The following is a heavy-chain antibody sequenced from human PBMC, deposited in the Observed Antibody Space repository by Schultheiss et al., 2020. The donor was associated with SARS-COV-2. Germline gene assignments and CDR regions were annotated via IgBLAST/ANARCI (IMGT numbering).Heavy chain of an antibody. D-gene: IGHD3-16*01. CDR3: ARMIGYVDV. V-gene: IGHV4-39*07. J-gene: IGHJ6*03. Sequence: GSLRLSCTVSGGSISSSTYCGGWIRQPPGKGLEWIGSIYYSGSTYYNPSLKSRVTISVDTSKNQFSLQLNSVTPEDTAVYYCARMIGYVDVWGKGTTVTVSS. CDR1: GGSISSSTYC. CDR2: IYYSGST.